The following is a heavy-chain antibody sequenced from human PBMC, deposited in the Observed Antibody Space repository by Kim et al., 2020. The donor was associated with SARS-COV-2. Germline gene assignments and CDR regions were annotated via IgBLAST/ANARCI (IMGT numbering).Heavy chain of an antibody. CDR1: GYPFSGDH. CDR3: ARNWAVANWGSYGFDY. Sequence: ASVKVSCKASGYPFSGDHLHWVRQAPGQGLEWMGWINPNNGGTNYAQKFQGRVTMTRDTSLSTVYMELTRLTSNDTAVYYCARNWAVANWGSYGFDYWGQGTLVTVSS. D-gene: IGHD7-27*01. J-gene: IGHJ4*02. CDR2: INPNNGGT. V-gene: IGHV1-2*02.